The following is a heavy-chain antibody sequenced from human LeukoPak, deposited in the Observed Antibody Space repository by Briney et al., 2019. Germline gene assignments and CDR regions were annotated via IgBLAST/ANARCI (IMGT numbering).Heavy chain of an antibody. CDR3: ARAGKYTMDV. CDR2: IYPSDSAT. D-gene: IGHD3-10*01. J-gene: IGHJ6*02. CDR1: GYSFTNYW. Sequence: GESLKISCKGSGYSFTNYWIAWVRHMPGKGLGWMGMIYPSDSATKYSPSFQGQVTISADKSITTAYLQWSSLKASDTAMYYCARAGKYTMDVWGLGTTVTVSS. V-gene: IGHV5-51*01.